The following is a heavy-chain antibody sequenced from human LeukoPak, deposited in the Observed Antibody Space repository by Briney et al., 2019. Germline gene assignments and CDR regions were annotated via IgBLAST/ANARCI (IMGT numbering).Heavy chain of an antibody. CDR1: GFTFSSYG. J-gene: IGHJ4*02. CDR3: ARSYYDSSGYPQC. V-gene: IGHV3-33*01. D-gene: IGHD3-22*01. Sequence: PGRSLRLSCAASGFTFSSYGMRWVRQAPGKGLEWVAVIWYDGSNKYYADSVKGRFTISRDNSKNTLYLQMNSLRAEDTAVYYCARSYYDSSGYPQCWGQGTLVTVSS. CDR2: IWYDGSNK.